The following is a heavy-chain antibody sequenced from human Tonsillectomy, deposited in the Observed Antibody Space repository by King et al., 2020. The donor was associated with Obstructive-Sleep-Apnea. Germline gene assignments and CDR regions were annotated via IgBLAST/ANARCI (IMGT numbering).Heavy chain of an antibody. J-gene: IGHJ4*02. CDR3: ARGYYYDSSGYWGQFDY. V-gene: IGHV4-59*08. D-gene: IGHD3-22*01. Sequence: VQLQESGPGLVKPSETLSLTCTVSGGSISSYYWSWIRQPPGKGLEWSGYIYYSGSTNYNPSLKSRVTISVNTSKNQFSLKLSSVTAADTAVYYCARGYYYDSSGYWGQFDYWGQGTLVTVSS. CDR2: IYYSGST. CDR1: GGSISSYY.